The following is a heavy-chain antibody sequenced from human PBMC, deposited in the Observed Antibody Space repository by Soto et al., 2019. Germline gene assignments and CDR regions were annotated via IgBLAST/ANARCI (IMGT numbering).Heavy chain of an antibody. Sequence: SVKVSCKASGGTYSSYAISWVRPAPGQGLEWMVGLIPIFGTANYAQKFKGRVTITADESTSTAYMELSSLRSEDTAVYYCACCYYSSGYYFFDFCGQGSLVIGSS. CDR1: GGTYSSYA. V-gene: IGHV1-69*13. CDR2: LIPIFGTA. D-gene: IGHD3-22*01. J-gene: IGHJ4*02. CDR3: ACCYYSSGYYFFDF.